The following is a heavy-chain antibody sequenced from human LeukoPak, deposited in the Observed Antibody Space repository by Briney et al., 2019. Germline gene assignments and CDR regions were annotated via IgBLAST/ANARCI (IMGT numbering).Heavy chain of an antibody. J-gene: IGHJ6*02. D-gene: IGHD5-18*01. Sequence: SETLSLTCAVYGGSFSGYYWSWIRQPPGKGLEWIGEINHSGSTNYNPSLKSRVTISVDTSKNQFSLKLSSVTAADTAVYYCARGWDPRGYSYGEKHYGMDVWGQGTTVTVSS. V-gene: IGHV4-34*01. CDR2: INHSGST. CDR3: ARGWDPRGYSYGEKHYGMDV. CDR1: GGSFSGYY.